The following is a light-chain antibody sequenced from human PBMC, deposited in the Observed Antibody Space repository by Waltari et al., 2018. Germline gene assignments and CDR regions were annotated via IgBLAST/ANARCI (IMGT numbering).Light chain of an antibody. CDR1: ESVSVAY. J-gene: IGKJ1*01. CDR3: QQYGSVPWT. V-gene: IGKV3-20*01. CDR2: DAS. Sequence: ENVLTQSPGTLSLSPGGRATLSCRASESVSVAYLAWYQHKPGQAPRLLIYDASTRATGVPDRFSGRGSGTDFTLTISRLEPEDFAVYYCQQYGSVPWTFGQGTKVDIK.